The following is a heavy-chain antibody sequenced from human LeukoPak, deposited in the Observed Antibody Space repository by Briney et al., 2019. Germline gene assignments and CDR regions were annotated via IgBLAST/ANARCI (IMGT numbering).Heavy chain of an antibody. Sequence: GASVKVSCKACGYSFTSKYMHWVRQAPGQGPEWMGIINPSGGSTSYPQKFQGRFTMTRDTSTSTVYMELSSLKSEDTAVYYCAGGQLWIFDYWGQGTLVTVSS. V-gene: IGHV1-46*03. CDR3: AGGQLWIFDY. CDR1: GYSFTSKY. D-gene: IGHD5-18*01. CDR2: INPSGGST. J-gene: IGHJ4*02.